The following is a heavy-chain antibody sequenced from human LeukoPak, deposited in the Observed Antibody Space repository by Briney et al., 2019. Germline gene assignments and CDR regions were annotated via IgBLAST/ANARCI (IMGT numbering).Heavy chain of an antibody. CDR2: IQQDGSEK. CDR1: GFTFNYYW. J-gene: IGHJ4*02. CDR3: ARVRKLRTRGVMDPLDY. D-gene: IGHD3-10*01. Sequence: GGSLRLSCAASGFTFNYYWLTWVRQAPGKGLEWVTNIQQDGSEKYYVDSVKGRFIISRDNAKNSLYLQMNSLRAEDTAVYYCARVRKLRTRGVMDPLDYWGQGTMVTVSS. V-gene: IGHV3-7*01.